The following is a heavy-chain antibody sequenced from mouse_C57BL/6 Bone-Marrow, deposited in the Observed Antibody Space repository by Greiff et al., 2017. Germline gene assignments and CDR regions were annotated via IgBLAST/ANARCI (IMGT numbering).Heavy chain of an antibody. CDR2: ISYSGST. CDR1: CYSITSCYD. V-gene: IGHV3-1*01. CDR3: AKHNYVEAIDY. D-gene: IGHD2-12*01. Sequence: EVMLVESGPCMVLPSQSLSLTCTVTCYSITSCYDWHWIRHFPGNKLEWMGYISYSGSTNYNPSLKSRISITHDTSKKPFFLNLNSVTTEDTATYYCAKHNYVEAIDYWGQGTSVTVSS. J-gene: IGHJ4*01.